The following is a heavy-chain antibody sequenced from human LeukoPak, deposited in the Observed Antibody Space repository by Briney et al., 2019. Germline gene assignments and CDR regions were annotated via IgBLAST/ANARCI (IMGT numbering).Heavy chain of an antibody. CDR1: GFTFSSYA. V-gene: IGHV3-23*01. J-gene: IGHJ6*02. CDR3: AEDFVDTAMVTGSYGMDV. D-gene: IGHD5-18*01. Sequence: GRSLRLSCAASGFTFSSYAMSWVRQAPGKGLEWGSAISGSGGSTYYADSVKGRFTISRDNSKNTLYLQMNSLRAEDTAVYYCAEDFVDTAMVTGSYGMDVWGQGTTVTVS. CDR2: ISGSGGST.